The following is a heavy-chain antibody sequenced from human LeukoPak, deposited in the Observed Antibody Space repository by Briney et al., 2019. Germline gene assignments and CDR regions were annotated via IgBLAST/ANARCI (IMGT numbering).Heavy chain of an antibody. Sequence: PGGSLRLSCAASGFTFSSYSMNWVRQAPGKGLEWVSSISSSSSYIYYADSVKGRFTISRDNAKNSLYLQMNSLRAEDTAVYYCAREIPCYYDSSGYSPFDYWGQGTLVTVSS. CDR2: ISSSSSYI. V-gene: IGHV3-21*01. CDR1: GFTFSSYS. J-gene: IGHJ4*02. CDR3: AREIPCYYDSSGYSPFDY. D-gene: IGHD3-22*01.